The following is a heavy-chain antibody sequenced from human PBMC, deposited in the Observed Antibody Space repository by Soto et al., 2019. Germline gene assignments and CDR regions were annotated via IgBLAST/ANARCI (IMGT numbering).Heavy chain of an antibody. CDR3: ASSTYYYGSGSYYNDY. V-gene: IGHV4-61*01. J-gene: IGHJ4*02. Sequence: SETLSLTCTVSGGSVSSGSYYWSWIRQPPGKGLEWIGYIYYSGSTNYNPSLKSRVTISVDTSKNQFSLKLSSVTAADTAVYYCASSTYYYGSGSYYNDYWGQGTLVTVSS. D-gene: IGHD3-10*01. CDR1: GGSVSSGSYY. CDR2: IYYSGST.